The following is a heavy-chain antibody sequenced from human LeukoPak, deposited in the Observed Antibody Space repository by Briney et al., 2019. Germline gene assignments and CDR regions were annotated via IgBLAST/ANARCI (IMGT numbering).Heavy chain of an antibody. J-gene: IGHJ4*02. V-gene: IGHV3-23*01. CDR1: GFTLSNYA. D-gene: IGHD2-2*01. Sequence: PGGSLRLSCAASGFTLSNYAMSWVRQAPGKGLEWVSSISGGGSNTYYADSVKGRFTISRDNSKNTLYLQMNSLRAEDTAVYYCAKLGYCSSTSCYASDYWGQGTLVTVSS. CDR3: AKLGYCSSTSCYASDY. CDR2: ISGGGSNT.